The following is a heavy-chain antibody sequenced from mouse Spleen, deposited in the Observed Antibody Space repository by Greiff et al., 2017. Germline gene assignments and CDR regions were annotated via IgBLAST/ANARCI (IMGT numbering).Heavy chain of an antibody. CDR2: ISSGGSYT. CDR1: GFTFSSYA. D-gene: IGHD4-1*01. Sequence: EVKVVESGGGLVKPGGSLKLSCAASGFTFSSYAMSWVRQTPEKRLEWVATISSGGSYTYYPDSVKGRFTISRDNAKNTLYLQMSSLRSEDTAMYYCARHEANWDEDYWGQGTTLTVSS. J-gene: IGHJ2*01. CDR3: ARHEANWDEDY. V-gene: IGHV5-9-3*01.